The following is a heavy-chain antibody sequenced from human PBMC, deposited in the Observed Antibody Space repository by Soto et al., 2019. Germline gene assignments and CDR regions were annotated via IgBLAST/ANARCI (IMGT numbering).Heavy chain of an antibody. V-gene: IGHV3-21*01. J-gene: IGHJ3*02. CDR3: ARDRCSGGSCYRTYAFYM. CDR1: GFNFSTYT. D-gene: IGHD2-15*01. Sequence: EAQLVESGGGLVKPGGSLRVSCAASGFNFSTYTMNWVRQAPGKGLEWVSSISGNNVYLYYADSVKGRFSISRDNAKNSLTLQMNSLIAEDTAIYYCARDRCSGGSCYRTYAFYMWCQGTLVTVAS. CDR2: ISGNNVYL.